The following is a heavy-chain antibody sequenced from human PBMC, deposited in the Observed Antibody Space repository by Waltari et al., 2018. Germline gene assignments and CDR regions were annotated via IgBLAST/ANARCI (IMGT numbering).Heavy chain of an antibody. J-gene: IGHJ6*02. D-gene: IGHD1-1*01. CDR3: ANGPGQLDYYGMDV. V-gene: IGHV1-2*02. CDR2: IIPNSGGT. CDR1: GGTFSSYA. Sequence: QVQLVQSGAEVKKPGSSVKVSCKASGGTFSSYAISWVRQAPGQGLEWMGGIIPNSGGTNYAQKFQGRVTMTRDTSISTAYMELSRLRSDDTAVYYCANGPGQLDYYGMDVWGQGTTVTVSS.